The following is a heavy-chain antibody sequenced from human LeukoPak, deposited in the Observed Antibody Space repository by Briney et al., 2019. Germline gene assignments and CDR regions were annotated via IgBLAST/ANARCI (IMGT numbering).Heavy chain of an antibody. J-gene: IGHJ6*03. CDR2: IKQDGSDN. Sequence: PGVSLRLSCAASGFIFRTYWVSWVPQAPGKGPGWVANIKQDGSDNYDVDAVKVRFTIPSDNARNSLYLQMKIRRDQDTPVYYCARDRRSDYYYYLDVWGKGTPVTVPS. V-gene: IGHV3-7*01. CDR1: GFIFRTYW. CDR3: ARDRRSDYYYYLDV.